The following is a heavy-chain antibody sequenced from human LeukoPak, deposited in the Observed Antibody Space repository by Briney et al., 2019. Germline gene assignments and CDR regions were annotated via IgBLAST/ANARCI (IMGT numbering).Heavy chain of an antibody. CDR1: GYTFTSYA. J-gene: IGHJ5*02. CDR3: AREMLRRPLLWFGELFGHDQKYNWFDP. D-gene: IGHD3-10*01. Sequence: ASVKVSCKASGYTFTSYAMNWVRQAPGQGLEWMGWINTNTGNPTYAQGFTGRFVFSLDTSVSTAYLQISSLKAEDTAVYYCAREMLRRPLLWFGELFGHDQKYNWFDPWGQRTLVTVSS. CDR2: INTNTGNP. V-gene: IGHV7-4-1*02.